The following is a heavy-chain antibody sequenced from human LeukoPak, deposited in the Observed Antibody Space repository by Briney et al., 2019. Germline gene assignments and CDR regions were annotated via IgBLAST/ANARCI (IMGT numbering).Heavy chain of an antibody. CDR1: GFTFSSCG. CDR2: ITYDGDTT. V-gene: IGHV3-30*03. J-gene: IGHJ4*02. CDR3: ATGNYYDSRGYYTFGH. Sequence: GRSLRLSCAASGFTFSSCGMHWVRQAPGKGLEWVAVITYDGDTTYFEDSVKGRFTISRDTSKSTLHLQMSSLRAEDTAVYYCATGNYYDSRGYYTFGHWGQGTLVTVSS. D-gene: IGHD3-22*01.